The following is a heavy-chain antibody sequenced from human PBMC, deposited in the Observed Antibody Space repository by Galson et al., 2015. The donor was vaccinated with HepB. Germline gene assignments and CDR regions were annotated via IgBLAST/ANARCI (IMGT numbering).Heavy chain of an antibody. D-gene: IGHD4-17*01. CDR3: ARRATVTTYAWVVDWFDP. CDR1: GYSFTSYW. CDR2: IDPSDSYT. J-gene: IGHJ5*02. Sequence: QSGAEVKKPGESLRISCKGSGYSFTSYWISWVRQMPGKGLEWMGRIDPSDSYTNYSPSFQGHVTISADKSISTAYLQWSSLKASDTAMYYCARRATVTTYAWVVDWFDPWGQGTLVTVSS. V-gene: IGHV5-10-1*01.